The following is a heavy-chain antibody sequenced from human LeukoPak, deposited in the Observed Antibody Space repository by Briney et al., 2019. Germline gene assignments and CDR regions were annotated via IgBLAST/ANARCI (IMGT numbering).Heavy chain of an antibody. D-gene: IGHD6-13*01. J-gene: IGHJ5*02. CDR1: GFTFSSYW. V-gene: IGHV3-7*01. CDR2: IKQDGSVK. Sequence: GGSLRLSCAASGFTFSSYWMSWVRQAPGKGLEWVANIKQDGSVKYYVDSVKGRFTISRDNAKNSLYLQMNSLRAEDTAVYYCARVVRSSWYATWFDPWGQGTLVTVSS. CDR3: ARVVRSSWYATWFDP.